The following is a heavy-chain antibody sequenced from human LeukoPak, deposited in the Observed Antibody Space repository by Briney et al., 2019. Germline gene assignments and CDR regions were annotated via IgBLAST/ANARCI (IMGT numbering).Heavy chain of an antibody. V-gene: IGHV1-69*13. CDR3: AIEQQLAIFDY. CDR2: IIPIFGTA. Sequence: GASVKVSCKASGGTFSSYAISWVRQAPGQGLEWMGGIIPIFGTANYAQKFQGRVTITADESTSTAYMELSSLRSEDTAVYYCAIEQQLAIFDYWGQGTLVTVSS. D-gene: IGHD6-13*01. CDR1: GGTFSSYA. J-gene: IGHJ4*02.